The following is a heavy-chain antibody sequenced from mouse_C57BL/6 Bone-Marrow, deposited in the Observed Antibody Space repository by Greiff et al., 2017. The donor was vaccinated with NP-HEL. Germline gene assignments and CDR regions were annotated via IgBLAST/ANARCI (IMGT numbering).Heavy chain of an antibody. CDR2: INPGSGGT. Sequence: QVQLQQSGAELVRPGTSVKVSCKASGYAFTNYLIEWVKQRPGQGLEWIGVINPGSGGTNYNEKFKGKATLTADKSSSTAYMQLSSLTSEDSAVYFCARSPDYYGSSYGFAYWGQGTLVTVSA. J-gene: IGHJ3*01. CDR1: GYAFTNYL. D-gene: IGHD1-1*01. V-gene: IGHV1-54*01. CDR3: ARSPDYYGSSYGFAY.